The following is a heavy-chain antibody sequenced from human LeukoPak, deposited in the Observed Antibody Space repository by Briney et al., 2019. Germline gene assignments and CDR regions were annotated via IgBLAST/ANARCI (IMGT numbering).Heavy chain of an antibody. V-gene: IGHV1-18*01. CDR1: GYTFTSYG. D-gene: IGHD2-2*01. Sequence: ASVKVSCKASGYTFTSYGISWVRQAPGQGLEWMGWISAYNGNTNYAQKLQGRVTMTTDTSTSTAYMELRSLRSDDTAVYYCARSYGIVVVPAATKGDFWSGYSYYFDYWGQGTLVTVSS. CDR3: ARSYGIVVVPAATKGDFWSGYSYYFDY. CDR2: ISAYNGNT. J-gene: IGHJ4*02.